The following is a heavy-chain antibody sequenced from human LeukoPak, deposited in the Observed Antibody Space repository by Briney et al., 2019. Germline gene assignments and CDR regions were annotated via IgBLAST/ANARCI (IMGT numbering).Heavy chain of an antibody. CDR2: IYHSGST. CDR1: GYSISSRYY. J-gene: IGHJ3*02. Sequence: PSETLSLTCAVSGYSISSRYYWGWIRQPPGKGLEWIGSIYHSGSTYYNPSLKSRVTISVDTSKNQLSLKLSSVTAADTAVYYCATLSKGKGAFDIWGQGTMVTVSS. D-gene: IGHD3-16*02. V-gene: IGHV4-38-2*01. CDR3: ATLSKGKGAFDI.